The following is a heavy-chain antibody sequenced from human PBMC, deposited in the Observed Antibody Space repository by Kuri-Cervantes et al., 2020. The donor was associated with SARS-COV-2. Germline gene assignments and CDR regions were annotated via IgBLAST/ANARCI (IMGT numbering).Heavy chain of an antibody. Sequence: GSLRLSCAVSGGSISSSSYYWGRIRQPPGKGLEWIGEINHSGSTNYNPSLKSRVTISVDTSKNQFSLKLSSVTAADTAVYYCARDYPYSSGWTTNYYYYYYGMDVWGQGTTVT. CDR2: INHSGST. CDR3: ARDYPYSSGWTTNYYYYYYGMDV. D-gene: IGHD6-19*01. J-gene: IGHJ6*01. CDR1: GGSISSSSYY. V-gene: IGHV4-39*07.